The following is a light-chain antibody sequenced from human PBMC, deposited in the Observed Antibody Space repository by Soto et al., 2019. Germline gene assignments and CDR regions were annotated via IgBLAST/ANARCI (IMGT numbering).Light chain of an antibody. J-gene: IGKJ1*01. CDR3: QQYNNWTRT. V-gene: IGKV3-15*01. CDR2: GAS. CDR1: QSVSSSY. Sequence: EIVLTQFPGTLSLSPGERATLSCRASQSVSSSYLAWYQQKPGQAPRLLIYGASTRDTGIPARFSGSGSGTEFTLTISSLQSEDFAVYYCQQYNNWTRTFGPGTKVDIK.